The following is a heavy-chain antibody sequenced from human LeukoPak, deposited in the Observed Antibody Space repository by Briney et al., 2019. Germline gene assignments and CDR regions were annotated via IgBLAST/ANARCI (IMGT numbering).Heavy chain of an antibody. CDR1: GFAFSTSW. CDR2: IEGDGSRT. CDR3: SRDAAYSSFDY. J-gene: IGHJ4*02. Sequence: GGSLTLSCAASGFAFSTSWMAWVRQAPGKGLEWVANIEGDGSRTNYVDSVKGRFTIPRDNAKNSLYLQMNSLRAEDTAVYFCSRDAAYSSFDYWGQGTLVTVSS. D-gene: IGHD4-11*01. V-gene: IGHV3-7*05.